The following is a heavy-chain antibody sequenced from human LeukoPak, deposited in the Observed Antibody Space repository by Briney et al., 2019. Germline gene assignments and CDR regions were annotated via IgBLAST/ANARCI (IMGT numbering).Heavy chain of an antibody. CDR2: IYYSGST. Sequence: KPSETLSLTCTVSGGSISSYYWSWIRQPPGKGLEWIGYIYYSGSTNYNPSLKSRVTISVDTSKNQLSLKLSSVTAADTAVYYCARGGYSYGYTRFDYWGQGTLVTVSS. J-gene: IGHJ4*02. V-gene: IGHV4-59*01. CDR1: GGSISSYY. CDR3: ARGGYSYGYTRFDY. D-gene: IGHD5-18*01.